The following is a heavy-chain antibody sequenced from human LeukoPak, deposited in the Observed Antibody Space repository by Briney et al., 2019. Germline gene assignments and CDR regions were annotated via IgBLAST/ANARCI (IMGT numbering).Heavy chain of an antibody. CDR1: GFTFSSYG. Sequence: PGGSLRLSCAASGFTFSSYGMHWVRQAPGKGLEWVAVILYDGSNQYCVDSVKGRFTISRDNSKNTLYLQMNSLRDEDTAVYYCAKDLFLYGSSGYPRCPDYWGQGTLVTVSS. J-gene: IGHJ4*02. D-gene: IGHD3-22*01. CDR2: ILYDGSNQ. V-gene: IGHV3-30*18. CDR3: AKDLFLYGSSGYPRCPDY.